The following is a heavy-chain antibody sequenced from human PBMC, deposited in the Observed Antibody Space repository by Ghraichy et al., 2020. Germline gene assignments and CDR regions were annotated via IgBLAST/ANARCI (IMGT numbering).Heavy chain of an antibody. CDR2: IKKDGSEK. D-gene: IGHD6-19*01. J-gene: IGHJ4*02. V-gene: IGHV3-7*01. CDR1: GFIFSGYW. CDR3: ARDLGGGWYFDY. Sequence: GGSLRLSCAAFGFIFSGYWMSWVRQAPGKGPEWVANIKKDGSEKYYVDSVKGRFTISRDNAKNSLNLQMNSLRAEDTAVYYCARDLGGGWYFDYWGQGALVTVSS.